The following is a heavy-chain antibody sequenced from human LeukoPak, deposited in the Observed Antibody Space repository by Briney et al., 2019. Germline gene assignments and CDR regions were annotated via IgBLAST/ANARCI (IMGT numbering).Heavy chain of an antibody. CDR1: GGTFSSYA. Sequence: ASVKVSCKAFGGTFSSYAISWVRQAPGQGLEWMGRIIPIFGTANYAQKFQGRVTITTDESTSTAYMELSSLRSEDTAVYYCARDLGGGPTAYWGQGTLVTVSP. CDR3: ARDLGGGPTAY. D-gene: IGHD2-15*01. CDR2: IIPIFGTA. J-gene: IGHJ4*02. V-gene: IGHV1-69*05.